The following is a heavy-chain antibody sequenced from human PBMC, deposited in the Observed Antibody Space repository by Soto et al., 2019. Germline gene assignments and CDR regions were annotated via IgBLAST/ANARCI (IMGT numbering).Heavy chain of an antibody. J-gene: IGHJ5*02. V-gene: IGHV4-34*01. CDR1: GGSFSGYY. Sequence: SETLSLTCAVYGGSFSGYYWSWIRQPPGKGLEWIGEINHSGSTNYNPSLKSRVTISVDTSKNQFSLKLSSVTAADTAVYYCARGRGKYYGSGSLHWFDPWGQGTLVTVS. CDR2: INHSGST. CDR3: ARGRGKYYGSGSLHWFDP. D-gene: IGHD3-10*01.